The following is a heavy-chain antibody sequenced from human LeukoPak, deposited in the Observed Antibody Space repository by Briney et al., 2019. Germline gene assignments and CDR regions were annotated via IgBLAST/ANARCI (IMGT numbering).Heavy chain of an antibody. Sequence: ASVKVSCKASGDTLANYVFTWVRQAPGHGLEWVGWVSVNSGYTTSAQKFQGRVTLTTDSPTNTGYMELRSLTSDDTAVYYCSRSTSIAIFRELWGQGTLVIVSS. D-gene: IGHD3-10*01. J-gene: IGHJ1*01. CDR3: SRSTSIAIFREL. CDR2: VSVNSGYT. CDR1: GDTLANYV. V-gene: IGHV1-18*01.